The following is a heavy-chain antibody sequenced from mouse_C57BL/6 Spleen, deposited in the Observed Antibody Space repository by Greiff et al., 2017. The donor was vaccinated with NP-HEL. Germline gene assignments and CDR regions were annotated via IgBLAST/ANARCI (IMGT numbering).Heavy chain of an antibody. CDR3: ARHPFAY. CDR1: GYSFTGYY. J-gene: IGHJ3*01. Sequence: VQLQQSGPELVKPGASVKISCKASGYSFTGYYMNWVKQSPEKSLEWIGEINPSTGGTTYNQKFKAKATLTVDKSSSTAYMQLKSLTSEDSAVYYCARHPFAYWGQGTLVTVSA. CDR2: INPSTGGT. V-gene: IGHV1-42*01.